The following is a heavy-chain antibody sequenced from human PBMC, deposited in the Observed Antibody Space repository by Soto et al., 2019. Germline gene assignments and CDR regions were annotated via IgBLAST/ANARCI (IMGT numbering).Heavy chain of an antibody. CDR3: THHGYYSYGMDV. V-gene: IGHV2-5*02. CDR2: IFWDDDK. CDR1: GFSLSTSGVG. J-gene: IGHJ6*02. Sequence: QITLKESGPTLVKPTQTLTPTCTFSGFSLSTSGVGVGWIRQPPGKALEWLALIFWDDDKRYSPSLKSRLTITKDTSKNQVVLTMTNMDPVDAATYYCTHHGYYSYGMDVWGQGTTVTVSS.